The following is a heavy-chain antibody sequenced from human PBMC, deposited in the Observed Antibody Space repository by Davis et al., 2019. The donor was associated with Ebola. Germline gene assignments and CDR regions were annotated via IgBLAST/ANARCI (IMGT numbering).Heavy chain of an antibody. D-gene: IGHD2-2*01. CDR3: ASNSAIVSGLDY. J-gene: IGHJ4*02. CDR2: ISGSGGST. Sequence: GESLKISCAASGFTFSSYAMSWVRQAPGKGLEWVSAISGSGGSTYYADSVKGRFTISRDNSKNTLYLQMNSLRAEDTAVYYCASNSAIVSGLDYWGQGTLVTVSS. CDR1: GFTFSSYA. V-gene: IGHV3-23*01.